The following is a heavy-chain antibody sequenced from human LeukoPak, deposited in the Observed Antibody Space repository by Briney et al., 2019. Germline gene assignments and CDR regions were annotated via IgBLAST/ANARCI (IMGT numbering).Heavy chain of an antibody. D-gene: IGHD3-22*01. J-gene: IGHJ4*02. CDR1: GFTFSSYW. Sequence: GGSLRLSCAASGFTFSSYWMGWVRQAPGKGLEWVVNIKQDGSEKYYVDSVKGRFTISRDNAKNSLYLQMNSLRAEDTAVYYCARDKGIYYDSSGYSYYFYYWGQGTLVTVSS. CDR3: ARDKGIYYDSSGYSYYFYY. V-gene: IGHV3-7*01. CDR2: IKQDGSEK.